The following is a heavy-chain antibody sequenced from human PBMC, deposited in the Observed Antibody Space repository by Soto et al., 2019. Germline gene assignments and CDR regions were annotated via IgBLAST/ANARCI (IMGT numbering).Heavy chain of an antibody. Sequence: QVHLQESGPGLVKPSGTLSLTCVVSGGSISGRNWWSWVRQAPGKGLEWIGEVFHSGDTTYSPSLKSPVTISVDKSKNQFSLNLISVTAADTAVYYCTRLIYDSRLNYFYFDLWGQGALVTVSS. D-gene: IGHD3-22*01. J-gene: IGHJ4*02. CDR2: VFHSGDT. CDR1: GGSISGRNW. CDR3: TRLIYDSRLNYFYFDL. V-gene: IGHV4-4*02.